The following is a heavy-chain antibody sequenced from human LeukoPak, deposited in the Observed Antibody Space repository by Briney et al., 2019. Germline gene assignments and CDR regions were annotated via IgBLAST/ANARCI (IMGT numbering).Heavy chain of an antibody. CDR3: ARLGGAYYYGSGSYSWFDP. V-gene: IGHV5-51*01. CDR1: EYTFTNYW. J-gene: IGHJ5*02. Sequence: GESLKISCKGSEYTFTNYWIGWVRQMPGKGPEWMGIIYPGDSGTRYSPSFRGQVTISVDKSISTAYLQWSSLKASDTAMYYCARLGGAYYYGSGSYSWFDPWGQGTLVTVSS. CDR2: IYPGDSGT. D-gene: IGHD3-10*01.